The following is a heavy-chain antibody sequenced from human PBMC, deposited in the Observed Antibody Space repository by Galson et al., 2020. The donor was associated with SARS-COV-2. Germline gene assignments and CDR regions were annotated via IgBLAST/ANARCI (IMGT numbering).Heavy chain of an antibody. CDR1: GFTFSSYW. D-gene: IGHD3-3*01. CDR3: AREGFYDFWSGYVGDDAFDI. V-gene: IGHV3-7*01. CDR2: IKQDGSEK. Sequence: GGSLRLSCAASGFTFSSYWMSWVRQAPGKGLEWVANIKQDGSEKYYLDSVKGRFTISRDNAKNSLYLQMNSLRAEDTAVYYCAREGFYDFWSGYVGDDAFDIWGQGKMGTVSS. J-gene: IGHJ3*02.